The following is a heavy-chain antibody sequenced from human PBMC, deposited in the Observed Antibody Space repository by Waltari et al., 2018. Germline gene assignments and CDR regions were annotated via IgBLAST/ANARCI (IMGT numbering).Heavy chain of an antibody. CDR2: VQGSGRT. J-gene: IGHJ4*02. CDR1: GDSMSSTDW. V-gene: IGHV4-4*02. D-gene: IGHD2-15*01. CDR3: ARDRGRGIYLDS. Sequence: QLQLQESGPGLVKPSGTLSLTCVVSGDSMSSTDWWSWGRQSPEKGLEWIGQVQGSGRTNYNPSFASRVSVSVDTSTNQFSLKVTSATVADTAVYFCARDRGRGIYLDSWGQGVLVTVSP.